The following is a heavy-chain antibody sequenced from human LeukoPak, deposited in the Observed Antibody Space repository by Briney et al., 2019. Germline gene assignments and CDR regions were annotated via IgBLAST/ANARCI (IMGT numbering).Heavy chain of an antibody. Sequence: ASVKVSCKASGYTFTNYYIHWVRQAPGQGLEWMGVINPSGGSTNYAQKFQGRVTMTRDTSTSTVYMELSSLRSEDTAVYFCERDAGRSVSRVLRWGQGPLVTVSS. J-gene: IGHJ4*02. CDR1: GYTFTNYY. CDR2: INPSGGST. V-gene: IGHV1-46*01. CDR3: ERDAGRSVSRVLR. D-gene: IGHD4/OR15-4a*01.